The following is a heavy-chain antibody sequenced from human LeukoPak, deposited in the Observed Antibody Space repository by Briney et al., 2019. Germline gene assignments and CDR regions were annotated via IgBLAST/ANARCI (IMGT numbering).Heavy chain of an antibody. Sequence: ASVKVSCKASGYTFTNYPMNWVRQAPGQGLEWMGWIDTNTGKLTYAQGFTGRFVFSLDTPVTTAYLQISSLKGEDTAVYYCARDSYCSAGTCYSRVGYWGQGTLVIVSS. CDR1: GYTFTNYP. CDR3: ARDSYCSAGTCYSRVGY. J-gene: IGHJ4*02. CDR2: IDTNTGKL. D-gene: IGHD2-15*01. V-gene: IGHV7-4-1*02.